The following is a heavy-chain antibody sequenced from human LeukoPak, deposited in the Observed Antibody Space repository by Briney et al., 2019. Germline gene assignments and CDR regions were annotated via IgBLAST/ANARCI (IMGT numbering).Heavy chain of an antibody. CDR2: MNPNSGNT. Sequence: GASVKLSCKASRYTFTSYDINWVRQATGQGREWMGWMNPNSGNTGYAQKFQGRVTMTRNTSISTAYMELSSLRSEDTAVYYCARKNYGSNRWFDPWGQGTLVTVSS. J-gene: IGHJ5*02. CDR1: RYTFTSYD. V-gene: IGHV1-8*01. D-gene: IGHD4/OR15-4a*01. CDR3: ARKNYGSNRWFDP.